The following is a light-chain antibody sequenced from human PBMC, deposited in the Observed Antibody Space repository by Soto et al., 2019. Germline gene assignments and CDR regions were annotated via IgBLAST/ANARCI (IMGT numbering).Light chain of an antibody. J-gene: IGLJ1*01. CDR2: DVS. CDR3: SSYTSDSTYV. CDR1: SSDVGGYNY. V-gene: IGLV2-14*01. Sequence: QSALTQPASVSGSPGQSITISCTGTSSDVGGYNYVSGYQEHPGKAPKLMIYDVSNRPSGVSNRFSGSKSGNTASLTISGLQAEDEADYYCSSYTSDSTYVFGTGTKLTVL.